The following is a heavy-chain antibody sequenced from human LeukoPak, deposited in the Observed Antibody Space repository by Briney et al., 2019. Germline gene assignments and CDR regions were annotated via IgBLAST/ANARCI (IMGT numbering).Heavy chain of an antibody. CDR3: ARLYCSSTSCFDY. V-gene: IGHV1-69*04. J-gene: IGHJ4*02. D-gene: IGHD2-2*01. Sequence: SVKVSCKASGGTFSSYAISWVRQAPGQGLEWMGRIIPIFGIANYAQKFQGRVTITADKSTSTAYMELSSPRSEDTAVYYCARLYCSSTSCFDYWGQGTLVTVSS. CDR1: GGTFSSYA. CDR2: IIPIFGIA.